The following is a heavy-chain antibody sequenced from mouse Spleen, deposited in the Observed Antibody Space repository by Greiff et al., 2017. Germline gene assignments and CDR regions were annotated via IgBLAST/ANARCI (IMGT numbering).Heavy chain of an antibody. J-gene: IGHJ3*01. V-gene: IGHV1-82*01. CDR1: GYAFSSSW. CDR2: IYPGDGDT. CDR3: APVLFAY. Sequence: QVQLQQSGPELVKPGASVKISCKASGYAFSSSWMNWVKQRPGQGLEWIGRIYPGDGDTNYNGKFKGKATLTADKSSSTAYMELRSLTSEDSAVYYCAPVLFAYWGQGTLVTVSA.